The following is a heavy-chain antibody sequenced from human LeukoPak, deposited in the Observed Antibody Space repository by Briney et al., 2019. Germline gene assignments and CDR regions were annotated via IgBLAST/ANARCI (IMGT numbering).Heavy chain of an antibody. D-gene: IGHD2-15*01. V-gene: IGHV3-33*06. CDR3: AKVIGYCSGGSCTDAFDI. J-gene: IGHJ3*02. Sequence: GGSLRLSCAASGFTFSSYGMHWVRQAPGKGLEWVAVIWYDGSNKYYADSVKGRFTISRDNSKNTLYLQMTSLRAEDTAVYYCAKVIGYCSGGSCTDAFDIWGQGTMVTVSS. CDR1: GFTFSSYG. CDR2: IWYDGSNK.